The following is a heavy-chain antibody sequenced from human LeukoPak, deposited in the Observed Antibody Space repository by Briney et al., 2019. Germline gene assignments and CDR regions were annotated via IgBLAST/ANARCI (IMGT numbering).Heavy chain of an antibody. CDR1: GFTFSDYY. Sequence: PGGSLRLSCGASGFTFSDYYMSWIRQAPGKGLEWVSYISTTATTIYYADSVKGRFTISRDNAKNPLYLQMNSLRAEDTAVYYCARVLDGSNDCWGQGTLVTVSS. D-gene: IGHD2/OR15-2a*01. J-gene: IGHJ4*02. CDR2: ISTTATTI. CDR3: ARVLDGSNDC. V-gene: IGHV3-11*01.